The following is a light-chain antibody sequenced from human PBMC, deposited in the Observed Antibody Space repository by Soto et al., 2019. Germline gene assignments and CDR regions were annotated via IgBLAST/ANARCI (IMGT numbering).Light chain of an antibody. J-gene: IGKJ2*01. Sequence: EIVLTQSPATLSLSPGERATLSCGASQTISINYLAWYQQKPGLAPRLLIYGASTRATGIPDRFTGSGSGTDFTLTISRLEPEDFAVYYCQSYGSSPYIFGQGTKLEIK. V-gene: IGKV3D-20*01. CDR3: QSYGSSPYI. CDR1: QTISINY. CDR2: GAS.